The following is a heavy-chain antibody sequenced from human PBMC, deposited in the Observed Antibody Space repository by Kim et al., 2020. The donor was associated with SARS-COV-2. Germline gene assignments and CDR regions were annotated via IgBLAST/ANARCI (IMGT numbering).Heavy chain of an antibody. J-gene: IGHJ5*01. V-gene: IGHV3-23*01. CDR3: AKDLKALERGGPDS. D-gene: IGHD1-1*01. Sequence: ADSVKGRFTISRDNSKNTLYLQMNSLRVDDTAIYYCAKDLKALERGGPDSWGQGTLVTVSS.